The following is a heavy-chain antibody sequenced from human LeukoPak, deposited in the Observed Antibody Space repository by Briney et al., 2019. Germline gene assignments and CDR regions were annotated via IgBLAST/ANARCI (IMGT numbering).Heavy chain of an antibody. CDR1: GYTFTDHH. V-gene: IGHV1-2*02. CDR3: AREEGGRDGYNLLDY. CDR2: INPNTGGT. J-gene: IGHJ4*02. Sequence: ASVKVSCKASGYTFTDHHIHWVRQAPGQGLEWMGWINPNTGGTNYAQKFQDRVTMTRDTSITTAYMQLSRLRSDDTAFYFCAREEGGRDGYNLLDYWGQGTLVTVSS. D-gene: IGHD5-12*01.